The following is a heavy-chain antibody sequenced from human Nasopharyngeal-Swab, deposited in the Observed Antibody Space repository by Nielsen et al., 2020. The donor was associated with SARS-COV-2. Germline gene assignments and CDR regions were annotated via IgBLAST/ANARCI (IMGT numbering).Heavy chain of an antibody. V-gene: IGHV5-51*01. CDR3: VAGGTSGWRTWGY. CDR1: GYTFTSYW. D-gene: IGHD6-19*01. J-gene: IGHJ4*02. Sequence: GESLKISRKTSGYTFTSYWIAWVRQMPGKGLEWMGSIYPGDSDTRYSPSFEGQVTISADKTITTAYLQGSSLKDSDTAMYYCVAGGTSGWRTWGYWGQGTLVTVSS. CDR2: IYPGDSDT.